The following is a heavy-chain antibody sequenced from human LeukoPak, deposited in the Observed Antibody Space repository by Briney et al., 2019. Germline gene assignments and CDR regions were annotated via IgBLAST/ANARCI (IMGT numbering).Heavy chain of an antibody. J-gene: IGHJ5*02. V-gene: IGHV3-66*02. D-gene: IGHD3-10*01. CDR1: GFTVSSNY. CDR2: IYSGGST. Sequence: GGSLRLSCAASGFTVSSNYMSWVRQAPGKGLEWVSVIYSGGSTYYADSVKGRFTISRDNSKNTLYLQMNSLRAEDTAVYYCARFYGSVLGFDPWGQGTLATVSS. CDR3: ARFYGSVLGFDP.